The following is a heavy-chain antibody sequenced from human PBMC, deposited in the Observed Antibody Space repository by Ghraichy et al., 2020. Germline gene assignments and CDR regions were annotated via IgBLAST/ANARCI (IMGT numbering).Heavy chain of an antibody. CDR3: ASMYCGGDCYSGNWFDP. D-gene: IGHD2-21*02. Sequence: GGSLRLSCAASGFTFSSYAMHWVRQAPGKGLEWVAVISYDGSNKYYADSVKGRFTISRDNSKNTLYLQMNSLRAEDTAAYYCASMYCGGDCYSGNWFDPWGQGTMVTVSS. CDR1: GFTFSSYA. CDR2: ISYDGSNK. J-gene: IGHJ5*02. V-gene: IGHV3-30*04.